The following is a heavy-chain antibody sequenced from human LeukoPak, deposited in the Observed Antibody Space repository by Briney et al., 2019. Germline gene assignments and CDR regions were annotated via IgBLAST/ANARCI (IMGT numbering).Heavy chain of an antibody. D-gene: IGHD6-6*01. CDR3: ARGLVLYNWFDP. CDR1: GYTFTSYD. J-gene: IGHJ5*02. V-gene: IGHV1-8*03. CDR2: MNPNSGNT. Sequence: ASVKVSCKASGYTFTSYDINWVRQATGQGLEWMGWMNPNSGNTGYAQKFQGRVTITGNTSISTAYMELSSLRSEDTAVYYCARGLVLYNWFDPWGQGTLVTVSS.